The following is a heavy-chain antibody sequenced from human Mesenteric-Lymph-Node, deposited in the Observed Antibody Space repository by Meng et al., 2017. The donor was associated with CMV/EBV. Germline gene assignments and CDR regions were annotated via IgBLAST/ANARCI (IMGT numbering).Heavy chain of an antibody. J-gene: IGHJ3*02. Sequence: SLKISCEASGFSFDSHGMNWVRQAPGKGLEWVSGISWNSGSIGYADSVKGRFTISRDNAKNSLYLQMNSLRAEDTAIYYCAKDQRSCSSTSCYGNDAFDIWGQGTMVTVSS. D-gene: IGHD2-2*01. CDR3: AKDQRSCSSTSCYGNDAFDI. CDR2: ISWNSGSI. V-gene: IGHV3-9*01. CDR1: GFSFDSHG.